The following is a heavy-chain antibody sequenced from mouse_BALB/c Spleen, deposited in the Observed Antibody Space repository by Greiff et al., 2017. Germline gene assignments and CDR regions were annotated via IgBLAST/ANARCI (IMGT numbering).Heavy chain of an antibody. J-gene: IGHJ4*01. D-gene: IGHD1-1*01. CDR1: GFTFSSFG. CDR2: ISSGSSTI. CDR3: ARHYYGSSDAMDY. V-gene: IGHV5-17*02. Sequence: EVKLMESGGGLVQPGGSLKLSCAASGFTFSSFGMHWVRQAPEKGLEWVAYISSGSSTIYYADTVKGRFTISRDNPKNTLFLQMTSLRSEDTAMYYCARHYYGSSDAMDYWGQGTSVTVSS.